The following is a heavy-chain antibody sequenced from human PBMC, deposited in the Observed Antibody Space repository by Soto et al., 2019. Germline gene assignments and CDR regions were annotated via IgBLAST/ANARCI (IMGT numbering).Heavy chain of an antibody. CDR1: GGSFRSYA. D-gene: IGHD1-1*01. CDR3: ARPIAAVGTTVSVDFYAFDI. Sequence: ASVKVSCKTSGGSFRSYAISWVRQAPGQGLEWMGGFVPLFETANNAQKNKGRVTITADASTSTAYMELSSLRSEDTAVYYCARPIAAVGTTVSVDFYAFDIWGQGTMVTVSS. J-gene: IGHJ3*02. CDR2: FVPLFETA. V-gene: IGHV1-69*13.